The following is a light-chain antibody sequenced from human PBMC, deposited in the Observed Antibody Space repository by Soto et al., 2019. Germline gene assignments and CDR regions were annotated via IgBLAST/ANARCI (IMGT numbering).Light chain of an antibody. CDR3: QTWGTGIHVV. CDR2: LDSDGSH. V-gene: IGLV4-69*01. Sequence: QLVLTQSPSASASLGASVKLTCTLSSGHSSYASAWHQQQPEKGPRYLMKLDSDGSHTQGDAIPDRFSGSSSGAERYLTISSLQSEDEADYYCQTWGTGIHVVFGGGTKLTVL. CDR1: SGHSSYA. J-gene: IGLJ2*01.